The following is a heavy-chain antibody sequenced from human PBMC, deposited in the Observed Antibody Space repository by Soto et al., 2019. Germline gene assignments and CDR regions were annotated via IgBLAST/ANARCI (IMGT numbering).Heavy chain of an antibody. J-gene: IGHJ4*02. D-gene: IGHD5-12*01. CDR3: AKGYMSRGYFDY. CDR1: GFTFSNTA. V-gene: IGHV3-23*01. CDR2: VSATGGST. Sequence: GGSLRLSCAASGFTFSNTAMSWVRQAPGRGLEWLSAVSATGGSTYYADSVTGRFTISRDNSKNTLYLQMNSLGAEDTAVYYCAKGYMSRGYFDYWGQGTLVTVSS.